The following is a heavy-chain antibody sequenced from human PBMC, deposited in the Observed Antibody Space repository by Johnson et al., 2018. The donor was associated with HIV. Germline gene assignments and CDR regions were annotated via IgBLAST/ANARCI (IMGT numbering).Heavy chain of an antibody. V-gene: IGHV3-30-3*01. D-gene: IGHD2-8*01. CDR3: ARDWGWCDAFDI. J-gene: IGHJ3*02. CDR2: ISYDGSNK. Sequence: QEKLVESGGGVVQPGRSLRLSCAASGFTFSSYAMHWVRQAPGKGLEWVAVISYDGSNKYYADSVKGRFTISRDNSKNTLYLQMNSLRAEDTAVYYCARDWGWCDAFDIWGQGTMVTVSS. CDR1: GFTFSSYA.